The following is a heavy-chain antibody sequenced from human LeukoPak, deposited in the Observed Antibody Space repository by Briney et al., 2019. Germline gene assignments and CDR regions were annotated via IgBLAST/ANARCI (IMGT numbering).Heavy chain of an antibody. D-gene: IGHD1-14*01. J-gene: IGHJ5*02. CDR3: AADDAGHTPLGEPTGKFDP. Sequence: SVKVSCKASGFTFTSSATQWVRQARGQRLEWIGWIVVGSGNTNYAQKFQERVTITRDMSTSTDYMELSSLRSEDTAVYYCAADDAGHTPLGEPTGKFDPWGQGTLVTVSS. CDR2: IVVGSGNT. CDR1: GFTFTSSA. V-gene: IGHV1-58*02.